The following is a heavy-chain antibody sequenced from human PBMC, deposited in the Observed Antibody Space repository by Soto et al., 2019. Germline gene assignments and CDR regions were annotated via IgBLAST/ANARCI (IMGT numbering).Heavy chain of an antibody. Sequence: PGGTLRPSCSASGFTFSSYAMHWVRPAPGKGLEYVSAIRSNGGSTYYADSVKGRFTISRDNSKNTLYLQMSSLRAEDTAVYYCVKDQRYSYGYYYYYGMDVWGQGTTVTVSS. CDR3: VKDQRYSYGYYYYYGMDV. D-gene: IGHD5-18*01. V-gene: IGHV3-64D*08. J-gene: IGHJ6*02. CDR1: GFTFSSYA. CDR2: IRSNGGST.